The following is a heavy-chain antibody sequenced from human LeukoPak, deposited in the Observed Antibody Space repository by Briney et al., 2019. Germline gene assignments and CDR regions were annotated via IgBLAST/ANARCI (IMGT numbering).Heavy chain of an antibody. CDR3: ARVVNLGDMDV. V-gene: IGHV1-8*03. CDR1: GYTFTKYD. J-gene: IGHJ6*03. D-gene: IGHD1-14*01. Sequence: GASVTVSCKASGYTFTKYDIHWVRQATGQGLEWMAWMDPNTDNTAYAQEFQGRVTITRNTSICTAYMELRSLRSEDTAVYYCARVVNLGDMDVWGKGTPVTVSS. CDR2: MDPNTDNT.